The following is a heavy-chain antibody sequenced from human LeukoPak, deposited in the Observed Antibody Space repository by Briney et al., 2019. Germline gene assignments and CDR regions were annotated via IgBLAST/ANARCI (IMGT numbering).Heavy chain of an antibody. Sequence: PGRSLRLSCAASGFTFSTHGMHGVRQAPAKGLEWVAVIWYDGSNKYYADSVKGRFTISRDNSKNTLYLQMNRLRVEDTAVYYCARDTVWFGELFGFDPWGEGTLVTVSS. D-gene: IGHD3-10*01. V-gene: IGHV3-33*01. CDR2: IWYDGSNK. J-gene: IGHJ5*02. CDR3: ARDTVWFGELFGFDP. CDR1: GFTFSTHG.